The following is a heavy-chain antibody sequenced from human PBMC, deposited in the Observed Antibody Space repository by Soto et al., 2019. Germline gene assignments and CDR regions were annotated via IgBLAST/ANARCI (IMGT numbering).Heavy chain of an antibody. CDR3: ARDYCSGGSCYLVGSGAFDI. CDR2: INPNSGGT. CDR1: GYTFTGYY. Sequence: QVQLVQSGAEVKKPGASVKVSCKASGYTFTGYYMHWVRQAPGQGLEWMGWINPNSGGTNYAQKFQGWVTMTRGTSISTAYMELSRLRSDDTAVYYCARDYCSGGSCYLVGSGAFDIWGQGTMVTVSS. V-gene: IGHV1-2*04. J-gene: IGHJ3*02. D-gene: IGHD2-15*01.